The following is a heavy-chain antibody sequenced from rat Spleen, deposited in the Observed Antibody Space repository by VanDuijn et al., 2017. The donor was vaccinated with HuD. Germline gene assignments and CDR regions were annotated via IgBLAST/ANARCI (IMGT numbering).Heavy chain of an antibody. V-gene: IGHV5-19*01. D-gene: IGHD1-11*01. CDR3: ATDYFGGYVLDA. CDR1: GFTFRNYG. Sequence: EVHLVESGGGLVQPGRSLKLSCAASGFTFRNYGMHWIRQAPTKGLEWVASISPSGGTTYYRDSVKGRFTISRDNEKVTLFLQMDSLRSEDTATYYCATDYFGGYVLDAWGQGASVTVSS. CDR2: ISPSGGTT. J-gene: IGHJ4*01.